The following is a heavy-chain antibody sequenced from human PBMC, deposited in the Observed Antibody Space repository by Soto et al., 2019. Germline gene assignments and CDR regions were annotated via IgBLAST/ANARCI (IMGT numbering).Heavy chain of an antibody. J-gene: IGHJ5*02. V-gene: IGHV4-39*01. CDR2: IYYSGST. CDR3: ARRTSGYDFRFSWFDP. D-gene: IGHD5-12*01. CDR1: GGSIGSSSYY. Sequence: SETLSLTCTVSGGSIGSSSYYWGWIRQPPGKGLEWIGSIYYSGSTYYNPSLKSRVTISVDTSKNQFSLKLSSVTAADTAVYYCARRTSGYDFRFSWFDPWGQGTLVTVSS.